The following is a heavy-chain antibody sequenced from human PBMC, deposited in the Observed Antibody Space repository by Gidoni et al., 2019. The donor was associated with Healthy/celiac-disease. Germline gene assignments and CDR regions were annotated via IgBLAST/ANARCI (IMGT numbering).Heavy chain of an antibody. J-gene: IGHJ3*02. Sequence: LEWIGYIYYSGSTNYNPSLKSRVTISVDTSKNQFSLKLSSVTAADTAVYCCARGQYSSGLDAFDIWGQGTMVTVSS. CDR2: IYYSGST. CDR3: ARGQYSSGLDAFDI. D-gene: IGHD6-19*01. V-gene: IGHV4-59*09.